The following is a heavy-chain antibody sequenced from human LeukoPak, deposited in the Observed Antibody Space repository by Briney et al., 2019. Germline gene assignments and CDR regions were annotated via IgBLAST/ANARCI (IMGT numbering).Heavy chain of an antibody. CDR2: IYTSGST. V-gene: IGHV4-61*09. Sequence: PSETLSLTCTVSGGSISSGSSYWSWIRQPAGKGLEWIGHIYTSGSTNYNPSPKSRVTISLDKSKNQFSLKLSSVTAADTAVYYCARGPPKNYYESGGYYPYYYYYYYMDVWGKGTTVTVSS. D-gene: IGHD3-22*01. J-gene: IGHJ6*03. CDR3: ARGPPKNYYESGGYYPYYYYYYYMDV. CDR1: GGSISSGSSY.